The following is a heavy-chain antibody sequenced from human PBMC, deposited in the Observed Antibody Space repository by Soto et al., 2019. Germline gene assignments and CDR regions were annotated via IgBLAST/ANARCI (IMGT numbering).Heavy chain of an antibody. CDR3: ARSQGSSTILDIYYYCYYGMDV. Sequence: QVQLVQSGAEVKKPGSSVKVSCKASGGTFGSYAISWVRQAPGQGLEWMGGIIPIPGTANYAQKFQGRVTIAADESTSTAYMELSSLRSEDTAVYYCARSQGSSTILDIYYYCYYGMDVWGQGTKVTVSS. D-gene: IGHD2-2*01. CDR1: GGTFGSYA. V-gene: IGHV1-69*01. J-gene: IGHJ6*02. CDR2: IIPIPGTA.